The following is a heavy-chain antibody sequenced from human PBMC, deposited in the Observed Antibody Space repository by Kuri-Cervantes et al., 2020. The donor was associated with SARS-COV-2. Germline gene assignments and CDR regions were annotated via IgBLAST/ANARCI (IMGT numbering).Heavy chain of an antibody. CDR2: ISAYNGNT. D-gene: IGHD6-19*01. CDR1: GYTFTSYG. V-gene: IGHV1-18*04. Sequence: ASVKVSCKASGYTFTSYGISWVRQAPGQGLEWMGWISAYNGNTNYAQKLQGRVTMTTDTSTSTAYMELRSLRSDDTAVYYCARDDRIAVAGTLLGYYYGMDVWGQGTTVTVSS. J-gene: IGHJ6*02. CDR3: ARDDRIAVAGTLLGYYYGMDV.